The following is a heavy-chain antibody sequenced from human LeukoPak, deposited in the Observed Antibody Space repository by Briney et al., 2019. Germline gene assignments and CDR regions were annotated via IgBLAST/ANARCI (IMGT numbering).Heavy chain of an antibody. D-gene: IGHD5-18*01. Sequence: SETLSLTCTVSGGSNSSSSYYWGWIRQPPGKGLEWIGSIYYSGSTYYNPSLKSRVTISVVTSKNQFSLKLSSVTAADTAVYYCARHPSRRRTAMVNWFDPWGQGTLVTVSS. J-gene: IGHJ5*02. CDR2: IYYSGST. CDR1: GGSNSSSSYY. CDR3: ARHPSRRRTAMVNWFDP. V-gene: IGHV4-39*01.